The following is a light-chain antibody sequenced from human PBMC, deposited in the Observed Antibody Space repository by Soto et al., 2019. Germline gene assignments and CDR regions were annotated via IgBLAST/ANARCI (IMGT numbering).Light chain of an antibody. CDR2: LEGSGSY. CDR3: ETWDSNTRV. Sequence: QSVLTQSSSASASLGSSVKLTCTLSSGHSSYIIAWHHQQPGKAPRYLMKLEGSGSYNKGSGAPDRFSGSSSGADRYLTISNLQFEDEANYYCETWDSNTRVFGGGTQLTVL. CDR1: SGHSSYI. J-gene: IGLJ2*01. V-gene: IGLV4-60*02.